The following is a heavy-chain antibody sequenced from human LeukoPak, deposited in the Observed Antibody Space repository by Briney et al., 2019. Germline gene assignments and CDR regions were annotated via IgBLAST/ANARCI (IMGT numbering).Heavy chain of an antibody. Sequence: SETLSLTCAAYGGSFSGYYWSGIRQPPGKGLEWIGEINHSGSTNYNPSLKSRVTISVDTSKNQFSLKLSSVTAADTAVYYCARLVVVPAARARYYYYYGMDVWGQGTTVTVSS. V-gene: IGHV4-34*01. CDR1: GGSFSGYY. J-gene: IGHJ6*02. CDR3: ARLVVVPAARARYYYYYGMDV. CDR2: INHSGST. D-gene: IGHD2-2*01.